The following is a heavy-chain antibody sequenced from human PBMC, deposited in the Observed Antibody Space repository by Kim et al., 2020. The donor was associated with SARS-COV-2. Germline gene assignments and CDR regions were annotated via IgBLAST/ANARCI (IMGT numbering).Heavy chain of an antibody. CDR1: GFTFSSYA. CDR2: ISYDGSNK. CDR3: ARTKSGSYLTYFDY. V-gene: IGHV3-30-3*01. D-gene: IGHD1-26*01. J-gene: IGHJ4*02. Sequence: GGSLRLSCAASGFTFSSYAMHWVRQAPGKGLEWVAVISYDGSNKYYADSVKGRFTISRDNSKNTLYLQMNSLRAEDTAVYYCARTKSGSYLTYFDYWGQG.